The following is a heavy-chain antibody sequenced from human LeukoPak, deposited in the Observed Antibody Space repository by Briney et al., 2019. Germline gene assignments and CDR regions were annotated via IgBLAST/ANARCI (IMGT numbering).Heavy chain of an antibody. V-gene: IGHV4-39*01. Sequence: PSETLSLTCTVSSGSITTSGYYWAWLRQPPGKGLEWLATVYYSGNTYYNPSLKSRVTISVDTSKNEFSLRLSSVTVADTAVYYCARRIGWREGFDHWGQGTLVTVSS. D-gene: IGHD1-26*01. J-gene: IGHJ4*02. CDR1: SGSITTSGYY. CDR3: ARRIGWREGFDH. CDR2: VYYSGNT.